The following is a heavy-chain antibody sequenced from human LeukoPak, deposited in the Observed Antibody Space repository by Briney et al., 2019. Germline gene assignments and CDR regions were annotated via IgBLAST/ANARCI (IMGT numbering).Heavy chain of an antibody. CDR3: AKEGPIKGGYYDSSGYYLDH. J-gene: IGHJ4*02. CDR2: ISYDGSNK. Sequence: QPGRSLRLSCAASGFTFSSYGMHWVRQAPGKGLEWVAVISYDGSNKYYGDSVKGRFTISRDNSKNTLYLQMNRLRPEDTAVYYCAKEGPIKGGYYDSSGYYLDHWGQGTLVTVSS. V-gene: IGHV3-30*18. CDR1: GFTFSSYG. D-gene: IGHD3-22*01.